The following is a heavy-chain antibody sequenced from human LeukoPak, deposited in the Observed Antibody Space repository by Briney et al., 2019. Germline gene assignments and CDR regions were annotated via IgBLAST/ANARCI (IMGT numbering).Heavy chain of an antibody. CDR3: ARGPPYYYDTSDAFDI. D-gene: IGHD3-22*01. V-gene: IGHV1-18*01. Sequence: GASVKVSCKASGYTFTSYGISWVRQAPGQGLEWMGWISAYNGNTNYAQKLQGRVTMTTDTSTSTAYMELRSLRSEDTAVYYCARGPPYYYDTSDAFDIWGQGTMVTVSS. CDR1: GYTFTSYG. CDR2: ISAYNGNT. J-gene: IGHJ3*02.